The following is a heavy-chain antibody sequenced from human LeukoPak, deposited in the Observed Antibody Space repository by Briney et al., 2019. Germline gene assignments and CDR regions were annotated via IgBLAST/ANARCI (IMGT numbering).Heavy chain of an antibody. Sequence: GASVKVSCKVSGYTLTELSMHWVRQAPGKGLEWMGGFDPEDGETIYAQKFQGRVTMTRNTSISTAYMELSSLRSEDTAVYYCARGTRTRWPHAFDIWGQGTMVTVSS. CDR1: GYTLTELS. J-gene: IGHJ3*02. CDR3: ARGTRTRWPHAFDI. D-gene: IGHD4-23*01. CDR2: FDPEDGET. V-gene: IGHV1-24*01.